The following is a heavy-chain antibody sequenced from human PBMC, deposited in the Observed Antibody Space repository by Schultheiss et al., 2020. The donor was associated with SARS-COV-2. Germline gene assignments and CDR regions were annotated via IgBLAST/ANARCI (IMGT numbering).Heavy chain of an antibody. CDR2: ISWDGGST. D-gene: IGHD3-10*01. Sequence: GESLKISCAASGFTFDDYAMHWVRQAPGKGLEWVSLISWDGGSTYYADSVKGRFTISRDNSKNSLYLQMNSLRAEDTALYYCAKDSGTYYYGSGSNYGMDVWGQGTTVTVSS. CDR1: GFTFDDYA. J-gene: IGHJ6*02. CDR3: AKDSGTYYYGSGSNYGMDV. V-gene: IGHV3-43D*04.